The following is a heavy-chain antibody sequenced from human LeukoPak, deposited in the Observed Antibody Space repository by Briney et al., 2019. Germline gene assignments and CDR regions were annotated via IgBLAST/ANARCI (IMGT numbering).Heavy chain of an antibody. Sequence: SQTLSLTCTVSGASFNSDDQYWNWIRQPPGKGLEWIGEINHSGSTNYNPSLKSRVTISVDTSKNQFSLKLSSVTAADTAVYYCARGGHYDFWSGYYTALDYWGQGTLVTVSS. CDR3: ARGGHYDFWSGYYTALDY. CDR2: INHSGST. CDR1: GASFNSDDQY. J-gene: IGHJ4*02. V-gene: IGHV4-34*01. D-gene: IGHD3-3*01.